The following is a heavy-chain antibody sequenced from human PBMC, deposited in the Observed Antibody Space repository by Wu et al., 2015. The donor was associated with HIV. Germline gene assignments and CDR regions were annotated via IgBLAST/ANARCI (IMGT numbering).Heavy chain of an antibody. D-gene: IGHD5/OR15-5a*01. J-gene: IGHJ6*02. CDR3: ARGSILQMSTASYYFYVMDV. V-gene: IGHV1-69*13. Sequence: QVQLVQSGAEVKKPGSSVKVSCKASGYTFTGYYMHWVRQAPGQGLEWMGRIIPISGTANYAQRFQGRVTITADKPTNTAYMELSSLRSDDTAVYYCARGSILQMSTASYYFYVMDVWGQGTTVTVSS. CDR2: IIPISGTA. CDR1: GYTFTGYY.